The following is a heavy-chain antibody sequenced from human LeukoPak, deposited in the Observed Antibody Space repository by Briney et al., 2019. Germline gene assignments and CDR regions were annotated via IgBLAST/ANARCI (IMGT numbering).Heavy chain of an antibody. CDR1: GYTFTGYY. J-gene: IGHJ4*02. CDR2: INPNSGGT. D-gene: IGHD2-15*01. V-gene: IGHV1-2*02. Sequence: ASVKVSCKASGYTFTGYYMHWVRQAPGQGLEWMGWINPNSGGTNYAQKFQGRVTMTRDTSISTAYMELRSLRSDDTAVYYCARDDCSGGSCYPPAYYFDYWGQGTLVTVSS. CDR3: ARDDCSGGSCYPPAYYFDY.